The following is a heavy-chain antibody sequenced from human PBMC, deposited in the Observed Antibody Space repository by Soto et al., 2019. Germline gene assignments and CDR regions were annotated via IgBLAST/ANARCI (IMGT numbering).Heavy chain of an antibody. J-gene: IGHJ6*03. CDR1: GYTFSSYP. V-gene: IGHV1-18*01. CDR3: ARGTTVTTTPTYYYMDV. CDR2: ISPYNGDT. D-gene: IGHD4-4*01. Sequence: ASVKVSCKASGYTFSSYPVSWVRQAPGQGLELMGWISPYNGDTNYAQNLQGRVTMTTDTSTTTAYMELGSLTSDDTAVYYCARGTTVTTTPTYYYMDVWGKGTTVTVSS.